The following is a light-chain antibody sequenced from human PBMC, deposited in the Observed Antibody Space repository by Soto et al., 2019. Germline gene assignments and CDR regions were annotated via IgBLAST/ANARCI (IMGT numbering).Light chain of an antibody. CDR1: QSISSS. CDR3: QQYNSYSRT. CDR2: MAS. V-gene: IGKV1-5*03. Sequence: DIQMTQSPSTLSASVGDRVTITCRASQSISSSLAWYQKKPGKAPKLLIYMASSLESGVPSRFSGSGSGTEFTLTISSLQPDDFATYYCQQYNSYSRTFGQGTRVEIK. J-gene: IGKJ1*01.